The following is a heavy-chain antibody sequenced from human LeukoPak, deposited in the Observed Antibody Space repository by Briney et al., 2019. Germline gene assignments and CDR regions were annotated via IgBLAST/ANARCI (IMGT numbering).Heavy chain of an antibody. CDR1: GYTFTSYG. J-gene: IGHJ4*02. CDR3: ARDDGRNYYDSSGYYYPDY. Sequence: ASVKVSCKASGYTFTSYGISWVRQAPGQGLEWMGWLSAYNCNTNYAQKLQGRVTMTTDTSTSTAYMELRSLRSDDTAVYYCARDDGRNYYDSSGYYYPDYWGQGTLVTVSS. CDR2: LSAYNCNT. D-gene: IGHD3-22*01. V-gene: IGHV1-18*01.